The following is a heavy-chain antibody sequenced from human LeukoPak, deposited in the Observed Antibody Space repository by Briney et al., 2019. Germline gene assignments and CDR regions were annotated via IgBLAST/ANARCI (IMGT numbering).Heavy chain of an antibody. J-gene: IGHJ4*02. CDR2: ISGSGGST. CDR1: GFTFSSYA. CDR3: AKSIAAAVKNFDY. Sequence: GGSLRLSCAASGFTFSSYAMSWVRQAPGKGLEWVSAISGSGGSTYYADSVKGRFTISRDNSMNTLYLQMNSLRAEDTAVYYCAKSIAAAVKNFDYWGQGTLVTVSS. V-gene: IGHV3-23*01. D-gene: IGHD6-13*01.